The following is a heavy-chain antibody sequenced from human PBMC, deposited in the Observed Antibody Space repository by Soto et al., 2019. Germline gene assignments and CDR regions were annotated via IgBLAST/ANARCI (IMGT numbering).Heavy chain of an antibody. CDR3: ARGEGVAVVPAAIDY. V-gene: IGHV3-21*01. CDR1: GFTFSKHS. Sequence: VQLVESGGGLVNPGESLRLSCAASGFTFSKHSMNWVRQAPGQGPEWVSSISSSSSYIYYGDSVKGRFTVSRDNAKRSLYLEMNTLRAEDAAVYYCARGEGVAVVPAAIDYWGQGTLVTVSS. D-gene: IGHD2-2*01. J-gene: IGHJ4*02. CDR2: ISSSSSYI.